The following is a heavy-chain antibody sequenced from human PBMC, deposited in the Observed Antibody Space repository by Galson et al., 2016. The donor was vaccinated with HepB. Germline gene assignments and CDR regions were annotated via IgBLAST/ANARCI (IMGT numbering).Heavy chain of an antibody. CDR3: ARAPNDFYRQFDL. V-gene: IGHV1-8*01. Sequence: SVKVSCKASGYTFTNYDINWVRQATGQGLEWMGWMNPSSANTGYAQKFQGRVTMTRDTSINTAYMELTDLRSEDTAVYYCARAPNDFYRQFDLWGQGTQVTVSS. CDR1: GYTFTNYD. CDR2: MNPSSANT. D-gene: IGHD3-3*01. J-gene: IGHJ4*02.